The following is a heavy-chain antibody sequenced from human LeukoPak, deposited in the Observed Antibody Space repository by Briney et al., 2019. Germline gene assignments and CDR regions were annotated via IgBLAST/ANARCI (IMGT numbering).Heavy chain of an antibody. D-gene: IGHD3-22*01. J-gene: IGHJ4*02. CDR2: ISSSGSTI. V-gene: IGHV3-11*01. CDR3: ARAYPYYDSSGYPVYYFDY. Sequence: GGSLRLSCAASGFTFSDYYMSWIRQAPGKGLEWVSYISSSGSTIYYADSVKGRFTISRDNAKNSLYLQMNSLRAEDTAVYYCARAYPYYDSSGYPVYYFDYWGQGTLVTVSS. CDR1: GFTFSDYY.